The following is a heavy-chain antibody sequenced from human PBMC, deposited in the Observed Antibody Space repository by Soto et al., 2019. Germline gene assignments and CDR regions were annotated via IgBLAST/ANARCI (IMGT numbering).Heavy chain of an antibody. V-gene: IGHV3-23*01. CDR1: GFTFSNYA. D-gene: IGHD3-22*01. CDR2: VSTSGTNT. J-gene: IGHJ3*02. Sequence: EVQLLESGGGLLQPGGSLRLSCAASGFTFSNYAMHWVRQAPGKGLEWVSGVSTSGTNTYYADSVKGRPAISRDKSRNPLYLQMNILRAEDTGVYYCAKGRDSTGYYSNAFDIWGQGTMVIVSS. CDR3: AKGRDSTGYYSNAFDI.